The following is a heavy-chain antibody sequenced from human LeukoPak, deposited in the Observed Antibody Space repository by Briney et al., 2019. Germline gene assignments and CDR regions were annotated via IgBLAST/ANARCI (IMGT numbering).Heavy chain of an antibody. CDR2: IYTSGST. D-gene: IGHD3-22*01. CDR3: ATTYHYDSSGYLWDS. CDR1: GGSISSYY. Sequence: SETLSLTCTVSGGSISSYYWSWIRQAAGKGLEWIGRIYTSGSTNYNPSLKSRITMSVDTSKNQFSLKLSSVTAADTAVYYCATTYHYDSSGYLWDSWGQGTLVTVSS. V-gene: IGHV4-4*07. J-gene: IGHJ4*02.